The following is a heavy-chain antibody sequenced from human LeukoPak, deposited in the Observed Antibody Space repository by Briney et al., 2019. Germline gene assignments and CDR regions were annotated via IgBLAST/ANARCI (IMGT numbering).Heavy chain of an antibody. CDR3: ARASGAGQFDY. J-gene: IGHJ4*02. CDR2: ISNDGTNK. Sequence: GGSLRLSCAASGFTFSSYEMNWVRQAPGKGLEWVAVISNDGTNKDYADSVKGRFTFSRDNSKNTLYVQMSSLRAEDTAVYYCARASGAGQFDYWGQGTLVTVSS. V-gene: IGHV3-30*03. CDR1: GFTFSSYE. D-gene: IGHD3-10*01.